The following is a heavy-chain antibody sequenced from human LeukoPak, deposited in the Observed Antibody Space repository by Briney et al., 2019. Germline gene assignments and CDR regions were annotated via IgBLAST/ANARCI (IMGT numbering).Heavy chain of an antibody. V-gene: IGHV1-69*05. D-gene: IGHD2-21*02. CDR1: GGTFSSYA. CDR3: ARARFCGGDCYAAADY. Sequence: SVKVSCKASGGTFSSYAISWVRRAPGQGLEWMGGIIPIFGTANYAQKFQGRVTITTDESTGTAYMELSSLRSEDTAVYYCARARFCGGDCYAAADYWGQGTLVTVSS. J-gene: IGHJ4*02. CDR2: IIPIFGTA.